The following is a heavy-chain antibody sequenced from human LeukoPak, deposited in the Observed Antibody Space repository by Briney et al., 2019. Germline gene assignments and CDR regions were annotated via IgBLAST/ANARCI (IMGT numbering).Heavy chain of an antibody. CDR2: ISVSGSST. Sequence: GGSLRLSCAASEFTFNNYAMSWFRQAPGKGLEWVSVISVSGSSTHYADSVKGRFTISRDNSKNTLYLQMNSLRPEDTAIYYCARSNDFWSGPLRNYYYYMDVWGKGTTGTVPS. J-gene: IGHJ6*03. D-gene: IGHD3-3*01. CDR1: EFTFNNYA. V-gene: IGHV3-23*01. CDR3: ARSNDFWSGPLRNYYYYMDV.